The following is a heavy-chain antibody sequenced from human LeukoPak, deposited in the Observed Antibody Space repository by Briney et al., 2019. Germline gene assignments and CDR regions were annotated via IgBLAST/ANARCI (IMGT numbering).Heavy chain of an antibody. V-gene: IGHV1-8*01. CDR2: MNPNSGNT. CDR3: VCGGAFDI. J-gene: IGHJ3*02. Sequence: VSVKVSCKASGYTFTSYDINWVRQATGQGLEWMGWMNPNSGNTGYAQKFQGRVTMTRDTSISTAYMELSSLRSDDTAIYYCVCGGAFDIWGQGTMVTVSS. CDR1: GYTFTSYD.